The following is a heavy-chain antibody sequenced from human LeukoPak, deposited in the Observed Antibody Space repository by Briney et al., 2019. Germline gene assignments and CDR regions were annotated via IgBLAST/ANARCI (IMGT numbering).Heavy chain of an antibody. J-gene: IGHJ4*02. D-gene: IGHD3-3*01. CDR3: VIDREWLQFHY. V-gene: IGHV3-48*01. CDR1: GFTFSSYS. CDR2: ISSSSSTI. Sequence: PGGSLRLSCAASGFTFSSYSMNWVRQAPGKGLEWVSYISSSSSTIYYADSVKGRFTISRDNAKNSLYLQMDSLTAEDTAVYYCVIDREWLQFHYWGPGTLVSVSS.